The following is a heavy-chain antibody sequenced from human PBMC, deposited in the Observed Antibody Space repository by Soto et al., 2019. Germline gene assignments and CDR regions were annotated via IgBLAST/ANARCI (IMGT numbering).Heavy chain of an antibody. CDR3: AKELGMATITGGDY. Sequence: QVQLVESGGGVVQPGRSLRLSCAASGFTFSSYGMHWVRQAPGKGLEWVAVISYDGSNKYYADSVKGRFIISRDNSKNTLYLQMNSLRAEDTAVYYCAKELGMATITGGDYWGQGTLVTVSS. D-gene: IGHD5-12*01. CDR2: ISYDGSNK. V-gene: IGHV3-30*18. J-gene: IGHJ4*02. CDR1: GFTFSSYG.